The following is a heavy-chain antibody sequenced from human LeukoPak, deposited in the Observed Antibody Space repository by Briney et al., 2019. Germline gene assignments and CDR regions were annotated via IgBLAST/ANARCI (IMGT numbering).Heavy chain of an antibody. CDR1: GGSISSYY. CDR2: IYYSGST. V-gene: IGHV4-59*01. D-gene: IGHD6-19*01. Sequence: PSETLSLTCTVSGGSISSYYWSWIRQPPGKGLEWIGYIYYSGSTNYNPSLKSRVTISVDTSKNQLSLKLSSVTAADTAVYYCARGRLGPDAFDIWGQGTMVTVSS. CDR3: ARGRLGPDAFDI. J-gene: IGHJ3*02.